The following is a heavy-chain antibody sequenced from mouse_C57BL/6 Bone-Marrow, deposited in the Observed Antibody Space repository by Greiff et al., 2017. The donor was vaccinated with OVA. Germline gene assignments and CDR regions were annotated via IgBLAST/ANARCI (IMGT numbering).Heavy chain of an antibody. V-gene: IGHV1-61*01. D-gene: IGHD3-3*01. CDR2: IYPSDSAT. J-gene: IGHJ4*01. Sequence: VQLQQPGAELVRPGSSVKLSCKASGYTFTSYWMDWVKQRPGQGLEWIGNIYPSDSATHYNQKFKDKATLTVDKSSSTAYMQLSSLTSDDSAVYYCASGLGYYAMDYWGQGTSVTVSS. CDR1: GYTFTSYW. CDR3: ASGLGYYAMDY.